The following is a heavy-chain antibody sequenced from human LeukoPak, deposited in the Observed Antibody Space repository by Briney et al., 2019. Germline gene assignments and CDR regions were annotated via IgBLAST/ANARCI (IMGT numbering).Heavy chain of an antibody. CDR1: GDSISNYY. D-gene: IGHD6-13*01. CDR3: AREAAAGTFYFDY. V-gene: IGHV4-4*07. Sequence: SETLSLTCIVSGDSISNYYWSWIRQPAGKGLEWIGRIYSSGSTNYNRSLKSRVTMSVDTSKNQFSLKVSSVTAAGTAVYYCAREAAAGTFYFDYWGQGTLVTVSS. CDR2: IYSSGST. J-gene: IGHJ4*02.